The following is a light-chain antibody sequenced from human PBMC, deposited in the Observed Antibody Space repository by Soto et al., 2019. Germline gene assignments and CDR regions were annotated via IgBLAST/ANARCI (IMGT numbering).Light chain of an antibody. J-gene: IGKJ3*01. V-gene: IGKV1-39*01. CDR3: QQSYSTPFT. Sequence: DLQMTQSPSSLSASVGDRVTITCRASQSISSYLNWYQQKPGKAPKLLIYAASSSQSGVPSRFSGSGSGTDFTLTISSLQPEDFATYYCQQSYSTPFTFGPGTKVDIK. CDR2: AAS. CDR1: QSISSY.